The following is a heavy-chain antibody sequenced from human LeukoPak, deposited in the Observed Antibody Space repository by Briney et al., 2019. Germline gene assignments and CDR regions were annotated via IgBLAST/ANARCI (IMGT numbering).Heavy chain of an antibody. J-gene: IGHJ4*02. D-gene: IGHD4-11*01. V-gene: IGHV3-7*03. CDR3: AKVASNYDFDY. CDR1: GFTFNSYW. Sequence: GGSLRLSCAASGFTFNSYWMSWVRQAPGKGLEWVANIKQDGSEKYYVDSVKGRFTISRDNANNSLYLQMNSLRAEDTALYYCAKVASNYDFDYWGQGTLVTVSS. CDR2: IKQDGSEK.